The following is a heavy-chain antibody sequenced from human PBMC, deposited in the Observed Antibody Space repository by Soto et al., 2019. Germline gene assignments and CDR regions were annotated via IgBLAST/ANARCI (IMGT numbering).Heavy chain of an antibody. V-gene: IGHV3-48*03. D-gene: IGHD2-21*01. CDR2: IDSSGSGI. CDR3: AREELNCGGDCFVY. J-gene: IGHJ4*02. CDR1: GFTFSDYE. Sequence: GGSLRLSCVGSGFTFSDYEMNWVRQAPGKGLEWVSYIDSSGSGIYYADSMKGRFTTFRDNAKNSLYLQMNSLRGEDTAVYYCAREELNCGGDCFVYWGQGTPVTVSS.